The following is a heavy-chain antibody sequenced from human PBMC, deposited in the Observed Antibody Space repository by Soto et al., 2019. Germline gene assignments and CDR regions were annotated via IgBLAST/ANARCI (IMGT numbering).Heavy chain of an antibody. Sequence: EVQVVESGGGLVQPGGSLRLSCATSGFTFSNYWMHFVRQAPGKGLVWVSRVNNDGSGIVYAVSVKGRFTISRDNAKNTVYLEMNSLRAEFTALYFCTRGGFMHAFDMWGQGTTVTVSS. CDR2: VNNDGSGI. CDR1: GFTFSNYW. V-gene: IGHV3-74*01. CDR3: TRGGFMHAFDM. J-gene: IGHJ3*02. D-gene: IGHD2-8*01.